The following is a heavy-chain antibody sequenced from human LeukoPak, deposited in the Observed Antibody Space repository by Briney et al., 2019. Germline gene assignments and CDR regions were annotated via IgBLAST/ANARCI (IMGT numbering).Heavy chain of an antibody. CDR1: GFNFSDYY. V-gene: IGHV3-11*01. J-gene: IGHJ4*02. CDR2: ISSSCSTI. Sequence: GGSLSLFCGVCGFNFSDYYMSWIRQAPGEGLGWVSYISSSCSTIFYADSVKGRYTISRDNPKNVLHLQMNSLRGEDTAVYYCARCPFSGWPLDYWGQGTLVTVSS. CDR3: ARCPFSGWPLDY. D-gene: IGHD6-19*01.